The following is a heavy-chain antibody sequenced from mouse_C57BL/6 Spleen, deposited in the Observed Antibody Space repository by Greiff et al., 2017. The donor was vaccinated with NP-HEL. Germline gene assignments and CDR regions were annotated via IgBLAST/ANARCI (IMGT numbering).Heavy chain of an antibody. D-gene: IGHD1-1*01. Sequence: EVKLLESGGGLVKPGGSLKLSCAASGFTFSDYGMHWVRQAPEKGLEWVAYISSGSSTIYYADTVKGRFTISRDNAKNTLFLQMTSLRSEDTAMYYGARRELLRYGYFDVWGTGTTVTVSS. J-gene: IGHJ1*03. CDR2: ISSGSSTI. CDR1: GFTFSDYG. V-gene: IGHV5-17*01. CDR3: ARRELLRYGYFDV.